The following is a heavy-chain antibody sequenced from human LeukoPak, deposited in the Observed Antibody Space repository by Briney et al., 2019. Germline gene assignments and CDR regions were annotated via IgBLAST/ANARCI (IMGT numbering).Heavy chain of an antibody. V-gene: IGHV1-69*06. CDR3: ARELMSSGYDY. Sequence: ASVKVSCKASGGTFSSSAISWVRQAPGQGLEWMGGIIPIFGTANYAQKFQGRVTITADKSTSTAYMELSSLRSEDTAVYYCARELMSSGYDYWGHGTLVTVSS. CDR2: IIPIFGTA. J-gene: IGHJ4*01. CDR1: GGTFSSSA. D-gene: IGHD6-19*01.